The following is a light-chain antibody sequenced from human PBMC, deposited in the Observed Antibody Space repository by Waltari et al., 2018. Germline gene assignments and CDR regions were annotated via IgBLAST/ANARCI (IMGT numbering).Light chain of an antibody. Sequence: QSALTQPASVSGSPGPSITISCIGTRRDIGTYHYVSWSQQYPGKAPTLLIYEVTNRPSGVSHRFSGSKSGNTASLTISGLQAEDEAHYYCSSYRSSNNVVFGGGTKVTVL. CDR3: SSYRSSNNVV. J-gene: IGLJ2*01. CDR2: EVT. V-gene: IGLV2-14*01. CDR1: RRDIGTYHY.